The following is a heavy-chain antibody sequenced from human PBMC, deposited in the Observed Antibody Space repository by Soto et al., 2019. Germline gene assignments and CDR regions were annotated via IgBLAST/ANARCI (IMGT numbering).Heavy chain of an antibody. CDR1: GFSISSYG. J-gene: IGHJ5*02. CDR2: VAYDGSYQ. Sequence: QVQLVESGGGVVQPGRSLRLSCAASGFSISSYGMHWVRQTPGKGLQWVAVVAYDGSYQHYADSLKGRFTISRDISKNTLFLEMVSLKPEDTAVYYCAKDHVNSGPSPDWFDPWSQGTLVTVSS. CDR3: AKDHVNSGPSPDWFDP. D-gene: IGHD6-19*01. V-gene: IGHV3-30*18.